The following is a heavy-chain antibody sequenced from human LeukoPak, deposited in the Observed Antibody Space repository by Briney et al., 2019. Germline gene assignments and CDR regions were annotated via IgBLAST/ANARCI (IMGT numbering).Heavy chain of an antibody. CDR1: GFTFSSYS. V-gene: IGHV3-21*01. J-gene: IGHJ4*02. Sequence: PGGSLRLSCAASGFTFSSYSMNWVRQAPGKGLEWVSSISSSSSYIYYADSLKGRFTISRDNAKNSLCLQMNSLRVEDTAVYYCARVQDTPMVLASYFDYWGQGTLVTVSS. D-gene: IGHD5-18*01. CDR3: ARVQDTPMVLASYFDY. CDR2: ISSSSSYI.